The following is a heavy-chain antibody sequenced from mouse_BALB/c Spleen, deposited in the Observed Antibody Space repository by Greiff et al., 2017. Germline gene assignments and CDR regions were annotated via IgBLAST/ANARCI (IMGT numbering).Heavy chain of an antibody. CDR2: ISSGGSYT. CDR3: ARGDYDEVSWFAY. V-gene: IGHV5-6-4*01. D-gene: IGHD2-4*01. Sequence: EVQLVESGGGLVKPGGSLKLSCAASGFTFSSYTMSWVRQTPEKRLEWVATISSGGSYTYYPDSVKGRFTISRDNAKNNLYLQMSSLKSEDTAMYYCARGDYDEVSWFAYWGQGTLVTVSA. CDR1: GFTFSSYT. J-gene: IGHJ3*01.